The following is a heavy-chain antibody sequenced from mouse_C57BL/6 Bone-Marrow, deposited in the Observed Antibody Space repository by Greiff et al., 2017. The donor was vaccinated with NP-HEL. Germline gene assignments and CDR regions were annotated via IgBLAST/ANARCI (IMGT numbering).Heavy chain of an antibody. V-gene: IGHV1-62-2*01. D-gene: IGHD1-1*01. CDR2: FYPGSGSI. CDR1: GYTFTEYT. J-gene: IGHJ4*01. Sequence: VQRVESGAELVKPGASVKLSCKASGYTFTEYTIHWVKQRSGQGLEWIGWFYPGSGSIKYNEKFKDKSTLTADKSSSTVYMELSRLTSEDSAVYFCARHEEDYYGSSSYYAMDYWGQGTSVTVSS. CDR3: ARHEEDYYGSSSYYAMDY.